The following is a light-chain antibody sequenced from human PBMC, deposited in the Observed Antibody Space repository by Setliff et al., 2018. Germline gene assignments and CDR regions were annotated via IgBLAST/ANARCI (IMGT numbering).Light chain of an antibody. V-gene: IGLV1-51*01. CDR2: DNN. J-gene: IGLJ2*01. CDR3: ATWDFSLRGVV. CDR1: SSNIGSSY. Sequence: QSVLTQPPSVSAAPRQKVTISCSGSSSNIGSSYVSWYQQIPGTALKLLIYDNNKRPSGIPDRFSGSKSGASGTLGITGLQTGDEAEYYCATWDFSLRGVVFGGGTKVTVL.